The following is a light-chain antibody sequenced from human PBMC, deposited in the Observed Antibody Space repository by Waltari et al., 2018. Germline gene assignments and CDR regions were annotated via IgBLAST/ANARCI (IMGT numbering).Light chain of an antibody. CDR2: KDS. J-gene: IGLJ3*02. V-gene: IGLV3-25*03. Sequence: SYGLTQAPSVSVSPGQTARIPCSGDTLPKEYAYWYQQKPGQAPVLVIYKDSERPSGIPGRFAGARAGTTVALTINGVQAEDEAEYYCQSSDSSGSYVLFGGGTKLTVL. CDR1: TLPKEY. CDR3: QSSDSSGSYVL.